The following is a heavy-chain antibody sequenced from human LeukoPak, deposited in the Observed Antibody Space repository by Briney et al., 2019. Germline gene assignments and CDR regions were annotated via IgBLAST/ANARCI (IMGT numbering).Heavy chain of an antibody. V-gene: IGHV4-34*01. CDR3: ARGLSVVVVGANNYGMDV. CDR1: GGSFSGYY. CDR2: FNHSGST. Sequence: SETLSLTCAVYGGSFSGYYWRWIRQPPGKGLEWIGEFNHSGSTNYNPSLKSRVTISVDTSKNQFSLKLSSVTAADTAVYYCARGLSVVVVGANNYGMDVWGQGTMVTV. D-gene: IGHD2-15*01. J-gene: IGHJ6*02.